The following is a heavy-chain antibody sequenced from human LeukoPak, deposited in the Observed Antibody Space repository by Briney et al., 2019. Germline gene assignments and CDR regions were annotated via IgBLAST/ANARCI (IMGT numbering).Heavy chain of an antibody. Sequence: GGSLRLSCAASEFSVGSNYMTWVRQAPGKGLEWVSAISGSGGSTYYADSVKGRFTTSRDNSKNTLYLQMNSLRAEDTAVYYCAKEYYDFWSGYPHDYWGQGTLVTVSS. J-gene: IGHJ4*02. V-gene: IGHV3-23*01. CDR2: ISGSGGST. D-gene: IGHD3-3*01. CDR3: AKEYYDFWSGYPHDY. CDR1: EFSVGSNY.